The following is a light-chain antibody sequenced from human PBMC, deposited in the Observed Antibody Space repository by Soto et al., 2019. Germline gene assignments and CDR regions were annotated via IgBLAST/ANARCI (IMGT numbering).Light chain of an antibody. CDR1: QTLVNSDGNAY. CDR3: MQGTHWPRT. Sequence: DVVMTQTPLSLSVTLGQPASISCGSSQTLVNSDGNAYLNWFQQRPGQSPRRLIYKASNRDSGVPDRFSGSGSDTNFTLKISRVEAEDVGVYYCMQGTHWPRTFGQGTKVDIK. J-gene: IGKJ1*01. CDR2: KAS. V-gene: IGKV2-30*01.